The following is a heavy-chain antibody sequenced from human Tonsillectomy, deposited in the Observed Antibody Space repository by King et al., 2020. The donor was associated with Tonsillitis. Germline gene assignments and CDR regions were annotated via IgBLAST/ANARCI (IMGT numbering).Heavy chain of an antibody. Sequence: VQLVESGGGLVKPGGSLRLSCAASGFIFRDYYMSWIRQAPGKGLEWVSYTSSSASTIYYADSVKGRFTISRDNAKNSLFLQMNSLRAEDTAVYYCARVVVNRCPDVWGKGTTVTVSS. CDR3: ARVVVNRCPDV. CDR1: GFIFRDYY. CDR2: TSSSASTI. V-gene: IGHV3-11*01. D-gene: IGHD2-2*01. J-gene: IGHJ6*04.